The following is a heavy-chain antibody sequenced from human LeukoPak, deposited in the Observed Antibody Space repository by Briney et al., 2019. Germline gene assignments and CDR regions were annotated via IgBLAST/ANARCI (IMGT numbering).Heavy chain of an antibody. J-gene: IGHJ3*02. CDR3: ARARDYYDSSGYYLYTFDI. V-gene: IGHV3-21*01. CDR1: GFTFSSYS. Sequence: GSLRLSCAASGFTFSSYSMNWVRQAPGKGLEWVSSISSSSSYIYYADSVKGRFTISRDNAKNSLYLQMNSLRAEDTAVYYCARARDYYDSSGYYLYTFDIWGQGTMVTVSS. CDR2: ISSSSSYI. D-gene: IGHD3-22*01.